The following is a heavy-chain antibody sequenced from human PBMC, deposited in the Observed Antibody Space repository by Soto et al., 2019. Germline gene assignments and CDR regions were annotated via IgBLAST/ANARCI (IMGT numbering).Heavy chain of an antibody. CDR3: ARGYCSGGNCYRQTLEF. D-gene: IGHD2-15*01. Sequence: QVQLYESGPGLVKPSETLSLTCTVSGGSISSYYWSWIRQPPGKGLEWIGYIYYGGGCHYNPSLKSRVTMSLDTSKSHGSLRLSSVTAAETAIYYCARGYCSGGNCYRQTLEFWGQGTLVTVSS. V-gene: IGHV4-59*01. J-gene: IGHJ4*02. CDR1: GGSISSYY. CDR2: IYYGGGC.